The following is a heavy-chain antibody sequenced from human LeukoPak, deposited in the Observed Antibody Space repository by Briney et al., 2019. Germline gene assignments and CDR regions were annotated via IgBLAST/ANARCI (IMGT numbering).Heavy chain of an antibody. CDR3: ARVMADYYYYYMDV. CDR2: IIPIFGTA. Sequence: ASVKVSCKASGGTFSSYAISWVRQAPGQGLGWMGGIIPIFGTANYAQKFQGRVTITADKSTSTAYMELSSLRSEDTAVYYCARVMADYYYYYMDVWGKGTTVTVSS. CDR1: GGTFSSYA. V-gene: IGHV1-69*06. D-gene: IGHD2-8*01. J-gene: IGHJ6*03.